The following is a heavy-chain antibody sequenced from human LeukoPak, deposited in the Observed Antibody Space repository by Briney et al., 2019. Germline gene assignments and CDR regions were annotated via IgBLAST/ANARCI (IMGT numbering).Heavy chain of an antibody. CDR2: INPNSGGK. CDR3: ARVCSIRGYSYGTYWYFDL. V-gene: IGHV1-2*02. Sequence: ASVKVSCKASGYTFTGYYMHWVRQPPGQGLEWMGWINPNSGGKNYAQKFQGRVTMTRDTSISTAYMELSRLRSDDTAVYYCARVCSIRGYSYGTYWYFDLWGRGTLVTVSS. D-gene: IGHD5-18*01. J-gene: IGHJ2*01. CDR1: GYTFTGYY.